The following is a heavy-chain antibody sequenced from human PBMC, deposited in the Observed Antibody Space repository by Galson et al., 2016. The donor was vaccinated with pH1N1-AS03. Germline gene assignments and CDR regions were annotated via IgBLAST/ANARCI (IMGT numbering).Heavy chain of an antibody. CDR2: ITGGSDTI. J-gene: IGHJ1*01. V-gene: IGHV3-48*01. D-gene: IGHD1-26*01. Sequence: SLRLSCAASGFTFRNYNLNWVRQAPGKGLEWISYITGGSDTIFYADSVRGRFTISRDNAKNSVFLQMNSLRPDDTAVYYCAGGFILSGSFSGYFQHWGQGTLVTVSS. CDR3: AGGFILSGSFSGYFQH. CDR1: GFTFRNYN.